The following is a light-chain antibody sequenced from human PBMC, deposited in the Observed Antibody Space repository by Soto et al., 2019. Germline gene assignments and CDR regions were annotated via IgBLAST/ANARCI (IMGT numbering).Light chain of an antibody. J-gene: IGKJ1*01. V-gene: IGKV3-20*01. CDR3: QQYGSAPRT. CDR2: GAS. Sequence: EIVSTQSPGTLSLSPGERATLSCRASQSVGSSFLAWYQQRPGQGPRLLIYGASSRATGIPDRFSGSGSGTDFTLSISRLEPEEFAVYYCQQYGSAPRTFGQGTKVDIK. CDR1: QSVGSSF.